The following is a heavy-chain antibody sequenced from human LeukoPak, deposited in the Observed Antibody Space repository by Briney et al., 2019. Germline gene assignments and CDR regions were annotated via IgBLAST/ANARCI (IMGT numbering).Heavy chain of an antibody. Sequence: ASVKVSCKASGYTFTGYYMHWVRQAPGQGLEWMGWINPNSGGTNYAQKFQGRVTMTRDTSISTAYMELSRLRSDDTAVYYCARVPPGGYDILTGYSLPPTYYFDYWGQGTLVTVSS. CDR3: ARVPPGGYDILTGYSLPPTYYFDY. J-gene: IGHJ4*02. CDR2: INPNSGGT. CDR1: GYTFTGYY. V-gene: IGHV1-2*02. D-gene: IGHD3-9*01.